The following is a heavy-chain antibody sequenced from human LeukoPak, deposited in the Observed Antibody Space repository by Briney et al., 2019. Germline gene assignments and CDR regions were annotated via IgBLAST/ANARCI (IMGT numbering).Heavy chain of an antibody. V-gene: IGHV3-66*01. D-gene: IGHD6-19*01. CDR2: IYSGGST. CDR1: EFSVGSNY. CDR3: AKDGGGGWNLYYMDV. Sequence: GGSLRLSCAASEFSVGSNYMTWVRQAPGKGLEWVSLIYSGGSTYYADSVKGRFTISRDNSKNTLYLQMNSLRAEDTAVYYCAKDGGGGWNLYYMDVWGKGTTVTISS. J-gene: IGHJ6*03.